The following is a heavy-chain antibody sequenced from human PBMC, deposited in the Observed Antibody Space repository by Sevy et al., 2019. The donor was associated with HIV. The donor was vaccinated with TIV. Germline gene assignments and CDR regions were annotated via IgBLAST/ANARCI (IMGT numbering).Heavy chain of an antibody. Sequence: GGSLRLSCAASGFTFSDYYMSWLRQAPGKGLEWVTYISSDGNNMFYADSVKGRFTISRDNAQKSLFLQMNSLRADDTAVYYCARDRRGDSNGSYYWYFDLWGRGTLVTVSS. D-gene: IGHD3-22*01. CDR3: ARDRRGDSNGSYYWYFDL. CDR1: GFTFSDYY. J-gene: IGHJ2*01. V-gene: IGHV3-11*01. CDR2: ISSDGNNM.